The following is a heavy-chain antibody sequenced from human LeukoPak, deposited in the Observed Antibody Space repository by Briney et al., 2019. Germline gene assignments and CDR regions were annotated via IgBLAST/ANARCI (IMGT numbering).Heavy chain of an antibody. J-gene: IGHJ3*02. V-gene: IGHV4-31*03. CDR3: ARGGGHDYGDYEIYAFDI. Sequence: SETLSLTCTVSGGSISSGGYYWSWIRQHPGKGLEWIGYIYYSGSTYYNPSLKSRVTISVDTSKNQFSLKLSSVTAADTAVYYCARGGGHDYGDYEIYAFDIWGQGTMVTVSS. CDR2: IYYSGST. D-gene: IGHD4-17*01. CDR1: GGSISSGGYY.